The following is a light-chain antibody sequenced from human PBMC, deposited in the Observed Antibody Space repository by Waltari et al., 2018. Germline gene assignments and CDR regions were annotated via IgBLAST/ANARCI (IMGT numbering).Light chain of an antibody. J-gene: IGLJ2*01. CDR3: SSYAGSNTVV. V-gene: IGLV2-8*01. Sequence: QSALTQPPSASGSPGQSVTISCTGTSSDVGGYNYVSWYQHHPGQAPKLMIHGGTPRPAGGPERFSGSKSGHTASLTVSGLQSEDEADYYCSSYAGSNTVVFGGGTKLTVL. CDR2: GGT. CDR1: SSDVGGYNY.